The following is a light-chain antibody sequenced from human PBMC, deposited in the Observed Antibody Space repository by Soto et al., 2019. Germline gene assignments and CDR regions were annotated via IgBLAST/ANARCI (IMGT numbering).Light chain of an antibody. Sequence: EIVMTQSPATLSVSPGERATLSCRASQSVSSNLAWYQQTPGQAPRLLIYVASTRATGIPARFSGSGSGTEFTLTISSLQSEDFAVYFCQQYNTWPPYTFGQGTKLEIK. J-gene: IGKJ2*01. CDR2: VAS. CDR1: QSVSSN. V-gene: IGKV3-15*01. CDR3: QQYNTWPPYT.